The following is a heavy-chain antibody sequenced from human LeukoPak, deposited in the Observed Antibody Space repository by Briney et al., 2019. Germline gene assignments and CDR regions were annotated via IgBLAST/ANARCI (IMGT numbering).Heavy chain of an antibody. CDR2: IHYTGGT. Sequence: PSETLSLTCTVSDDSLSNYFWYWLRQPPGKALEWIGNIHYTGGTRYNPSLKSRVTISVDPPKKQFSLRLTSVTAADTAVYYCARGAFSGSGSYYSDPLFDYWGQGTLVTVSS. CDR1: DDSLSNYF. V-gene: IGHV4-59*08. D-gene: IGHD3-10*01. J-gene: IGHJ4*02. CDR3: ARGAFSGSGSYYSDPLFDY.